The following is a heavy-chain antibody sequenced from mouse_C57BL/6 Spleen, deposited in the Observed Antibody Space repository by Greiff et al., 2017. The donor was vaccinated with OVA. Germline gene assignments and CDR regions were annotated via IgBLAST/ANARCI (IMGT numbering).Heavy chain of an antibody. CDR3: AREPYDYGEGYFDV. V-gene: IGHV5-12*01. D-gene: IGHD2-4*01. CDR2: ISTGGGST. J-gene: IGHJ1*03. Sequence: EVQLVESGGGLVQPGGSLKLSCAASGFTFSDYYMYWVRQTPEKRLEWVAYISTGGGSTYYPDTVKGRFTISRDNAKNTLYLQMSRLKSEDTAMYYCAREPYDYGEGYFDVWGTGTTVTVSS. CDR1: GFTFSDYY.